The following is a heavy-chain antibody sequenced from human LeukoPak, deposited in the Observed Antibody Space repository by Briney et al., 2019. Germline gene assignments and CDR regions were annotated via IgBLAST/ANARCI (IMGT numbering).Heavy chain of an antibody. CDR3: ARVPGIAAAGTPYFDY. CDR1: GGTFTSYA. V-gene: IGHV1-69*13. Sequence: SVKVSCKASGGTFTSYAISWVRQAPGQGLEWMGGIIPIFGTANYAQKFQGRVTITADESTSTAYMELSSLRSEDTAVYYCARVPGIAAAGTPYFDYWGQGTLVTVSS. J-gene: IGHJ4*02. CDR2: IIPIFGTA. D-gene: IGHD6-13*01.